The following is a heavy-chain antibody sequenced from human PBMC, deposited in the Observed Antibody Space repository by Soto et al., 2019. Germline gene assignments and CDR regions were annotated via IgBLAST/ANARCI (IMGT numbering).Heavy chain of an antibody. CDR2: IYYSGST. V-gene: IGHV4-31*03. D-gene: IGHD3-3*01. Sequence: HVQLQESGPGLVKPSQTLSLTCTFSGGSIRSGCYYWSWIRQHPVKGLEWIGYIYYSGSTYYNPSLKSRVTISVDTSKNQFSLKLSSVTAADTAVYYCALSPITIFGVVTENWFDPWGQGTLVTVSS. CDR3: ALSPITIFGVVTENWFDP. J-gene: IGHJ5*02. CDR1: GGSIRSGCYY.